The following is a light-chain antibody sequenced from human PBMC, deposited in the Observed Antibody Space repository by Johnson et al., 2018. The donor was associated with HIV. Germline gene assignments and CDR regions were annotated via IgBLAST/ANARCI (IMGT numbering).Light chain of an antibody. V-gene: IGLV1-51*01. J-gene: IGLJ1*01. CDR1: SSNVGSSF. CDR2: DNN. Sequence: QAVLTQPPSVSAAPGQTVTISCSGSSSNVGSSFVSWYRQVPGTAPKLLIYDNNKRPSGIPGRFSGSKSGPSATLGITGLQTGDEADYYCGTWDSSLSAGGVFGTGTKVTV. CDR3: GTWDSSLSAGGV.